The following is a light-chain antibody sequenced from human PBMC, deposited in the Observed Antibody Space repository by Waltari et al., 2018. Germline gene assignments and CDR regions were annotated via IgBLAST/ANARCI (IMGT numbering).Light chain of an antibody. CDR1: SSNIGSNY. CDR2: RNN. CDR3: AAWDDSLSGWV. Sequence: QSTLTQPPSASGTPGQRVTIPCSGSSSNIGSNYVFWYQQFPGTAPKVLIYRNNQRPSGVPDRCAGARAGSSASLIIGGFRSEDEADYYCAAWDDSLSGWVFGGGTKVTVL. V-gene: IGLV1-47*01. J-gene: IGLJ3*02.